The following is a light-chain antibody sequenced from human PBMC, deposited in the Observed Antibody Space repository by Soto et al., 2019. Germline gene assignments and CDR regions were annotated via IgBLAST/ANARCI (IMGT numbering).Light chain of an antibody. Sequence: QSVLTQPASVSGSPGQSITISCTGTSSDVGNYDLVSWYQQLPGKAPKFILYEGSKRPSGVSNRFSGSKSGNTASLTISGLQAEDEAEYYCSLYTTDSTYVFGTGTKVTVL. CDR1: SSDVGNYDL. CDR3: SLYTTDSTYV. CDR2: EGS. J-gene: IGLJ1*01. V-gene: IGLV2-14*02.